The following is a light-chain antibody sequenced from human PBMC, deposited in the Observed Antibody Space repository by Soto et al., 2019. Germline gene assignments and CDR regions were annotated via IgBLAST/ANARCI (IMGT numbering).Light chain of an antibody. CDR3: NSYTSSSTHV. Sequence: QAVVTQPASVSGSPGQSITISCTGTSSDVGHYNYVSWYQQHPGKAPKLMISEVSNRPSGVSSRFSGSKSGNTASLTISGLQADDEADYYCNSYTSSSTHVFGTGTKVTVL. CDR2: EVS. J-gene: IGLJ1*01. CDR1: SSDVGHYNY. V-gene: IGLV2-14*01.